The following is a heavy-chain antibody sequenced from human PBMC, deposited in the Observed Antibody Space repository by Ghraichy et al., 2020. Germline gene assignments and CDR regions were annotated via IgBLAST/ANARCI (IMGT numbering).Heavy chain of an antibody. D-gene: IGHD4-23*01. J-gene: IGHJ6*02. V-gene: IGHV4-34*01. CDR2: INHSGST. CDR1: GGSFSGYY. CDR3: ARGIGVSTVVTPKYYYGMDV. Sequence: SETLSLTCAVYGGSFSGYYWSWIRQPPGKGLEWIGEINHSGSTNYNPSLKSRVTISVDTSKNQFSLKLSSVTAADTAVYYCARGIGVSTVVTPKYYYGMDVWGQGTTVTVSS.